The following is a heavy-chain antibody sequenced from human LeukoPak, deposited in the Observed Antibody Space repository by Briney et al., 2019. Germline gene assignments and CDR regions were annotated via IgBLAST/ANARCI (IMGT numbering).Heavy chain of an antibody. CDR3: ARVPVGRVEVPAAMLDY. Sequence: GASVKVSCKASGYTFTGYYMHWVRQAPGQGLEWMGWINPNSGGTNYAQKFQGRVTMTRDTSISTAYMELSRLRSDNTAVYYCARVPVGRVEVPAAMLDYWGRGTLVTVSS. D-gene: IGHD2-2*01. V-gene: IGHV1-2*02. J-gene: IGHJ4*02. CDR2: INPNSGGT. CDR1: GYTFTGYY.